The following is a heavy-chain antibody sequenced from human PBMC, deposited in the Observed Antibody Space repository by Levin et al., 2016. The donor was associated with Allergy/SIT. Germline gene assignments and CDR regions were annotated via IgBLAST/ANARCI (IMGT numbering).Heavy chain of an antibody. Sequence: SETLSLTCTVSGGSISSGNYYWGWMRQTPGKGLEWIGSISYSGSTYSNPSLQSRVTVSVDTSKNQFSLKLGSVTAADTAVYYCARHAPVGYCSGGGCSNYYYYGMDVWGQGTTVTVSS. D-gene: IGHD2-15*01. CDR2: ISYSGST. V-gene: IGHV4-39*01. CDR3: ARHAPVGYCSGGGCSNYYYYGMDV. CDR1: GGSISSGNYY. J-gene: IGHJ6*02.